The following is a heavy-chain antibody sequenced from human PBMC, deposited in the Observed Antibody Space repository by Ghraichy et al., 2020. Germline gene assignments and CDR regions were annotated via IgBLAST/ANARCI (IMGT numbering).Heavy chain of an antibody. D-gene: IGHD6-13*01. CDR1: GYTFTSYD. V-gene: IGHV1-8*01. CDR3: ARVPSTPSYIASSGTLQTAEYFQH. J-gene: IGHJ1*01. Sequence: ASVKVSCKASGYTFTSYDINWVRQATGQGLEWMGWMNPNSGNTGYAQKFHGRVTMTRNTSISTAYMELSSLTSEDTAVYYCARVPSTPSYIASSGTLQTAEYFQHWGQGTLVTVSS. CDR2: MNPNSGNT.